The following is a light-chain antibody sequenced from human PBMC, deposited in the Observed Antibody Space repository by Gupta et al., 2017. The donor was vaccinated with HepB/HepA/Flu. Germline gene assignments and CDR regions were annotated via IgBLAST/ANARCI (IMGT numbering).Light chain of an antibody. CDR3: QQSYSTPLT. CDR2: AAA. CDR1: QSISSY. J-gene: IGKJ4*01. Sequence: DIQMTQSPSSLSASVGDRVTITCRASQSISSYLNWYQQKPGKVPKLLIYAAASLQSGVPSSVSGSGSGTDFTLTISSLQPEDFATYYCQQSYSTPLTFGGGTKVEIK. V-gene: IGKV1-39*01.